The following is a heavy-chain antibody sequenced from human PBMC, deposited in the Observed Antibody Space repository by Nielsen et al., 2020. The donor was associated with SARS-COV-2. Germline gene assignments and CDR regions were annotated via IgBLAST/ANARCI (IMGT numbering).Heavy chain of an antibody. Sequence: SLKISCAASGFTFDDYAMHWVRQAPGKGLEWVSGISWNSGSIGYADSVKGRFTISRDNAKNSLYLQMNSLRAEDTALYYCATAPMDYYDSSGYYHRDYWGQGTLVTVSS. D-gene: IGHD3-22*01. CDR2: ISWNSGSI. J-gene: IGHJ4*02. CDR1: GFTFDDYA. CDR3: ATAPMDYYDSSGYYHRDY. V-gene: IGHV3-9*01.